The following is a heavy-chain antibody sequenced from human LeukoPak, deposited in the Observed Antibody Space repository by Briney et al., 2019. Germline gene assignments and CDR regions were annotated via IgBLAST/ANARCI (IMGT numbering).Heavy chain of an antibody. CDR1: GFTFSIYA. Sequence: QSGGSLRLSCAASGFTFSIYAMSWVRQAPGKGLDGVSAISVSGGSTYYADSVKGRFTIPRDNSKNTLYLQMNSLRAEDTAVYYCAKDRRYSSRDYWGQGTLVTVSS. V-gene: IGHV3-23*01. CDR2: ISVSGGST. D-gene: IGHD6-13*01. J-gene: IGHJ4*02. CDR3: AKDRRYSSRDY.